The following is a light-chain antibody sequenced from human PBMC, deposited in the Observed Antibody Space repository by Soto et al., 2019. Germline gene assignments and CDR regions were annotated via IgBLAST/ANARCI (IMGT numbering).Light chain of an antibody. V-gene: IGKV3-11*01. Sequence: IVLTNSPGTLSLTPGERASISCRVAQSVSSSYLAWYQHKPGQAPRLLIYDASNRATGIPPRFSGSGSGTDFTLTISSLEPEDFAVYYCQQRDNWPLTFGGGTKVDIK. CDR1: QSVSSSY. CDR3: QQRDNWPLT. CDR2: DAS. J-gene: IGKJ4*01.